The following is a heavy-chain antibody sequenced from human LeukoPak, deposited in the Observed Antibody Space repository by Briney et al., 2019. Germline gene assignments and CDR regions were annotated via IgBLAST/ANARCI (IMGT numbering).Heavy chain of an antibody. CDR3: YSMIVVEIRVINDY. J-gene: IGHJ4*02. CDR2: IYSGGST. D-gene: IGHD3-22*01. CDR1: GFTVSSNY. V-gene: IGHV3-66*01. Sequence: GGSLRLSCAVSGFTVSSNYMSWVRQAAGKGLEGVSVIYSGGSTYYADSVKGRFTISRDNSKNTLYLQMNSLRAEDTAVYYCYSMIVVEIRVINDYWGQGTLVTVSS.